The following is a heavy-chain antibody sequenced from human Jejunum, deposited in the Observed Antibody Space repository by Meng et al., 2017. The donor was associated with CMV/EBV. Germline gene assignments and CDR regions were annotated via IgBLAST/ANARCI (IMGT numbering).Heavy chain of an antibody. Sequence: CTVSGYSISSGYYWGWIRQPPGKGLEWIGSIYHSGSTYYNPSLKSRVTISVDTSKNQFSLKLSSVTAADTVVYYCASTDGNEYFDYWGQGTLVTVSS. CDR3: ASTDGNEYFDY. D-gene: IGHD4-23*01. CDR2: IYHSGST. V-gene: IGHV4-38-2*02. CDR1: GYSISSGYY. J-gene: IGHJ4*02.